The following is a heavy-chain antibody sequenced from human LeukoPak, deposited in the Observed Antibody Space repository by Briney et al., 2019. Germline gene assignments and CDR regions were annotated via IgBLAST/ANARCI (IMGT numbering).Heavy chain of an antibody. J-gene: IGHJ3*02. D-gene: IGHD5-18*01. CDR2: INHDGSST. Sequence: PGGSLRLSCATSGFTFTTFWMHWVRQAPGKGLVWVSRINHDGSSTNYADSVKGRFTISRDNAKNTLYLQMNSLRAEDTAVYYCARDLRNQLWLSTSPRDAFDIWGQGTMVTVSS. V-gene: IGHV3-74*01. CDR1: GFTFTTFW. CDR3: ARDLRNQLWLSTSPRDAFDI.